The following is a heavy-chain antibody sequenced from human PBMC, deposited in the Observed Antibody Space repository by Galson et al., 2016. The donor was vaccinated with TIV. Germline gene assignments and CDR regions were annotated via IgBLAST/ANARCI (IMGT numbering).Heavy chain of an antibody. CDR2: IYYTGIT. Sequence: SETLSLTCTVSGGSVSHTSYYRGWIRQPPGKGLEWIGTIYYTGITFYNPSLESRVTVSVDTSKNHFSLKLSSVSAADTAVYYCARTTGAGIAARVLFDFWGQGTLVTVSS. CDR3: ARTTGAGIAARVLFDF. V-gene: IGHV4-39*07. J-gene: IGHJ4*02. D-gene: IGHD6-6*01. CDR1: GGSVSHTSYY.